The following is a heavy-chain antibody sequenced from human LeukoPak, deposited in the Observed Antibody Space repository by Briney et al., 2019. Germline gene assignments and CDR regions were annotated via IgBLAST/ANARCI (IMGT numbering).Heavy chain of an antibody. D-gene: IGHD3-22*01. CDR1: GGTFSSYA. J-gene: IGHJ4*02. CDR3: ASLQYYYDSSGYFDY. V-gene: IGHV1-69*05. Sequence: SVKVSCKASGGTFSSYAISWVRQAPGQRLEWRGGIIPIFGTANYAQKFQGRVTITTDESTSTAYMELSRLRSEDTAVYYCASLQYYYDSSGYFDYWGQGTLVTVSS. CDR2: IIPIFGTA.